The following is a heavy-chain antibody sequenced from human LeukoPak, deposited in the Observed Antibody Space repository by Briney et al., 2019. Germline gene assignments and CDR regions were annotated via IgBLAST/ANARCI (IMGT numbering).Heavy chain of an antibody. D-gene: IGHD4-23*01. V-gene: IGHV4-39*07. CDR3: ARQIYGGSALDY. CDR2: IYYSGST. Sequence: KPSETLSLTCTVYGGSISSSSYYWGWIRQPPGKGLEWIGSIYYSGSTHYNPSLKSRVTISVDTSKNQFSLRLDSVTAADTAVYYCARQIYGGSALDYWGQGALVTVAS. CDR1: GGSISSSSYY. J-gene: IGHJ4*02.